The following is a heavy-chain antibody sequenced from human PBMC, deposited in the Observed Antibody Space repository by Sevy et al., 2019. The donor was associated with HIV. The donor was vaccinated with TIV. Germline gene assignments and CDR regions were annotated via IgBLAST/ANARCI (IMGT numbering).Heavy chain of an antibody. CDR1: GFTFSKYS. J-gene: IGHJ4*02. Sequence: GGSLRLSCAASGFTFSKYSMSWVRQPQGKGLEWVSTLCFGCGGINYADSVKGRFTISRDNSKSSVYLQMNNLRPEDTAVYYCAREGCTKPHDYWGQGTLVTVS. V-gene: IGHV3-23*01. CDR3: AREGCTKPHDY. D-gene: IGHD2-8*01. CDR2: LCFGCGGI.